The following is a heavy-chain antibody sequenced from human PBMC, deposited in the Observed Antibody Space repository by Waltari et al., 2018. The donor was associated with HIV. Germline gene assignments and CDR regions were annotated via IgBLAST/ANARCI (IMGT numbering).Heavy chain of an antibody. D-gene: IGHD3-10*01. CDR3: VRHGSSGLNEFLF. J-gene: IGHJ4*02. Sequence: QLQLQESGPGLVKPSETLSLTCSVAGGVIIGYMSYWGWIRQTPGKGLEWIGSIHYSGSTYTNPSLRSRVTISVDTSKNQFSLKMTSVTATDTAVYYCVRHGSSGLNEFLFWGQGTLVTVSS. V-gene: IGHV4-39*01. CDR1: GGVIIGYMSY. CDR2: IHYSGST.